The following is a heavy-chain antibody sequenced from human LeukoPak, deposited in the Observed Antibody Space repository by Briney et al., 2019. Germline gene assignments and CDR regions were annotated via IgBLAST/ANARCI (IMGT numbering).Heavy chain of an antibody. D-gene: IGHD3-3*01. Sequence: PSETLSLTCAVYGGSFSGYYWSWIRQPPGKGLEWIGEINHSGSTNYNPSLKSRVTISVDTSKNQFSLKLSSVTAADTAVYYCASQGTYYDFWSGRTYPNDAFDIWGQGTMVTVSS. CDR2: INHSGST. J-gene: IGHJ3*02. V-gene: IGHV4-34*01. CDR1: GGSFSGYY. CDR3: ASQGTYYDFWSGRTYPNDAFDI.